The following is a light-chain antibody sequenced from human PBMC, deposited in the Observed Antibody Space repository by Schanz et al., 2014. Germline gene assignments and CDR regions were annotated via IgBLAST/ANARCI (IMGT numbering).Light chain of an antibody. CDR3: QQRYNWPPGT. Sequence: EIVLTQSPGTLSLSPGERGTISCRASQSVDRNYFAWYQQRPGQAPRLLIYGASNRATGIPDRFSGSGSGTDFTLTISRLEPEDFAVYYCQQRYNWPPGTFGPGTKVDI. CDR2: GAS. J-gene: IGKJ3*01. V-gene: IGKV3D-20*02. CDR1: QSVDRNY.